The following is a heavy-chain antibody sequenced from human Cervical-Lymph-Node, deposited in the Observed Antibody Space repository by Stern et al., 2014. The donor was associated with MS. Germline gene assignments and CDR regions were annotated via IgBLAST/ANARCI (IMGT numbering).Heavy chain of an antibody. CDR2: FITYNRQS. CDR3: ARGDDKTSYDY. Sequence: QVQLVQSGAEVKKPGASVKVSCKASGYTFTNTGINWVRLDPGQGPECIGWFITYNRQSKYAQKLRCRVTMTTDTSTSTSYMELRLLRSDDTAVYYCARGDDKTSYDYWFQGTLVTFSS. V-gene: IGHV1-18*01. J-gene: IGHJ4*02. D-gene: IGHD1-1*01. CDR1: GYTFTNTG.